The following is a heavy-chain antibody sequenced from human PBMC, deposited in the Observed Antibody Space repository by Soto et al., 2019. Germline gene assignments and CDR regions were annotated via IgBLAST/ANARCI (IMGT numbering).Heavy chain of an antibody. J-gene: IGHJ4*02. CDR2: ISGSGGST. CDR1: GFTFSSYA. V-gene: IGHV3-23*01. D-gene: IGHD3-3*01. CDR3: AKGADYDFWSGYCKFDY. Sequence: VGSLRLSCAASGFTFSSYAMSWVRQAPGKGLEWVSAISGSGGSTYYADSVKGRFTISRDNSKNTLYLQMNSLRAEDTAVYYCAKGADYDFWSGYCKFDYWGQGTLVTVSS.